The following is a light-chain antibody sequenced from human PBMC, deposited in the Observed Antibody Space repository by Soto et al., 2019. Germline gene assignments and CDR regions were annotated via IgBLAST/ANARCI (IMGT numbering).Light chain of an antibody. J-gene: IGKJ1*01. CDR3: QQYNSYSAT. CDR1: QTISNW. CDR2: KAS. V-gene: IGKV1-5*03. Sequence: IQMTQSPSTLSASVGHRVTITCRASQTISNWLAWYQQRPGEAPRMLISKASTLQSGVPSRFKGSGSGTHFTLTITSLQPADSDTYYCQQYNSYSATFGQGTKVDIK.